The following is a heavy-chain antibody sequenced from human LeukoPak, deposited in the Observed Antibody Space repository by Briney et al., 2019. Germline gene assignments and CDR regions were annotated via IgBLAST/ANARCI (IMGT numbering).Heavy chain of an antibody. V-gene: IGHV4-34*01. Sequence: PSETLSLTCAVYGGSFSGYYWSWIRQPPGEGLEWIGEINHSGSTNYNPSLKSRVTISVDTSKNQFSLKLSSVTAADTAVYYCARLIPLSLRPGYSSSPRFDPWGQGTLVTVSS. CDR2: INHSGST. J-gene: IGHJ5*02. D-gene: IGHD6-13*01. CDR3: ARLIPLSLRPGYSSSPRFDP. CDR1: GGSFSGYY.